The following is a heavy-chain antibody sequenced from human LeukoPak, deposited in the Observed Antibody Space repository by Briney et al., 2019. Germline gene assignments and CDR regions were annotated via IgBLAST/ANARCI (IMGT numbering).Heavy chain of an antibody. CDR3: ARDLGY. V-gene: IGHV3-30*04. Sequence: GRPLRLSCAASGFTFQNYAMNWLRQTPDRGLFWVAAISVDGSATNYADSVKGRFTVSRDNSKNTLYLQMNNLRPDDTAVYYCARDLGYWGQGTLVTVSS. CDR1: GFTFQNYA. J-gene: IGHJ4*02. CDR2: ISVDGSAT.